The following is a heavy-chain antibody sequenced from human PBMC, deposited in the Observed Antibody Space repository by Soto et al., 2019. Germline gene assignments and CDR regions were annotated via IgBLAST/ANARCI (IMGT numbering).Heavy chain of an antibody. V-gene: IGHV1-18*01. CDR1: GYTFTSYG. Sequence: ALVKVSCKASGYTFTSYGISWVRQAPGQGLEWMGWISAYNGNTNYAQKLQGRVTMTTDTSTSTAYMELRSLRSDDTAVYYCARDYVVAATLYWFDPWGQGTLVTVSS. J-gene: IGHJ5*02. CDR2: ISAYNGNT. D-gene: IGHD2-15*01. CDR3: ARDYVVAATLYWFDP.